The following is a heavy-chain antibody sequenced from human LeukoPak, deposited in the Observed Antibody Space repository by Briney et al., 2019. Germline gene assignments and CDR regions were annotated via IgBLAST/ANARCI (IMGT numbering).Heavy chain of an antibody. D-gene: IGHD1-26*01. CDR2: IYSGGST. CDR1: GFTVSSNY. J-gene: IGHJ6*02. CDR3: ARESTPWDYYYGMDV. V-gene: IGHV3-66*01. Sequence: PGGSLRLSCAASGFTVSSNYMSWVRQAPGKGLEWVSVIYSGGSTYYADSAKGRFTISRDNSKNTLYLQMNSLRAEDTAVYYCARESTPWDYYYGMDVWGQGTTVTVSS.